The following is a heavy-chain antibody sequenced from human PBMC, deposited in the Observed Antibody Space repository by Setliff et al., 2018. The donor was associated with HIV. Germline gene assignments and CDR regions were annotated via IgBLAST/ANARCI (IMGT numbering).Heavy chain of an antibody. V-gene: IGHV3-23*01. J-gene: IGHJ4*02. CDR3: ANYGDY. D-gene: IGHD4-17*01. CDR2: ISPNGDIT. CDR1: GFTFDDYA. Sequence: GGSLRLSCAASGFTFDDYAMHWVRQVPGKGLEWVSFISPNGDITYYAASVQGRFTISRDNSKNTVYLQMSSLIAEDTALYYCANYGDYWGQGTLVTVSS.